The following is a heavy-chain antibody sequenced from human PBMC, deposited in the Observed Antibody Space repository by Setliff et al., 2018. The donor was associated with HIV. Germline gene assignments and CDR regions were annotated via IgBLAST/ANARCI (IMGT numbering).Heavy chain of an antibody. CDR2: IYSGGST. D-gene: IGHD2-15*01. CDR1: GFTVSSNY. J-gene: IGHJ4*02. V-gene: IGHV3-53*01. Sequence: GGSLRLSCEASGFTVSSNYMSWVRQAPGKGLEWASVIYSGGSTYYADSVKGRFTISRDNSKNTLYLQMNSLRAEDTAVYYCASTRFGGPAAAAVVGGRIDFDNWGRGTLVTVSS. CDR3: ASTRFGGPAAAAVVGGRIDFDN.